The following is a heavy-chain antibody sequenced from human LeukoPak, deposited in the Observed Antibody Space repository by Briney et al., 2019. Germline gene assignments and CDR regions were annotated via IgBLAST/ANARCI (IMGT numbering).Heavy chain of an antibody. CDR3: ARDLWFGELLSGYYYYYYMDV. Sequence: ASVKVSCKAPGYTFTSYGISWVRQAPRQGLEWMGWISAYNGEKNYAQKIQGRVTMTTDTSTSTAYIELSRLRSDDTAVYYCARDLWFGELLSGYYYYYYMDVWGKGTTVTVCS. CDR1: GYTFTSYG. J-gene: IGHJ6*03. V-gene: IGHV1-18*01. CDR2: ISAYNGEK. D-gene: IGHD3-10*01.